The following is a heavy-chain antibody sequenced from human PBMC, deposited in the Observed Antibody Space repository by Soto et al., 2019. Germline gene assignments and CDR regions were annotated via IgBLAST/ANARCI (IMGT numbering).Heavy chain of an antibody. D-gene: IGHD5-18*01. CDR2: ISYDGSNK. CDR3: ARDTGYSYGPNWFDP. Sequence: QVQLVESGGGVVQPGRSLRLSCAASGFTFSSYAMHWVRQAPGKGLEWVAVISYDGSNKYYADSVKGRFTISRDNSKNTLYLQMNSLRAEDTAVYYCARDTGYSYGPNWFDPWGQGTLVTVSS. V-gene: IGHV3-30-3*01. CDR1: GFTFSSYA. J-gene: IGHJ5*02.